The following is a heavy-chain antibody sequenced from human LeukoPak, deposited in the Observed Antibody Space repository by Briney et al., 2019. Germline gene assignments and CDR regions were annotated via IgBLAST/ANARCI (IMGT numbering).Heavy chain of an antibody. CDR2: ISSDSGTI. CDR1: GLTFSSYS. Sequence: GGSLRLSCGASGLTFSSYSMNWVRQAPGKGLEWVSYISSDSGTIYQADSVKGRFSISRDNAKNSLYLQMNSLRAEDTAVYHCARAAQPGFDPWGQGTLVIVSS. J-gene: IGHJ5*02. V-gene: IGHV3-48*01. CDR3: ARAAQPGFDP. D-gene: IGHD1-14*01.